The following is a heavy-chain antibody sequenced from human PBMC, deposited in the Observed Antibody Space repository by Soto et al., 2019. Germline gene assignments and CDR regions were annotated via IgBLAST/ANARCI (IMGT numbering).Heavy chain of an antibody. D-gene: IGHD3-9*01. Sequence: PGGSLRLSFAASGFSFSLNGMRWGRQAPGKGREGGAVIWYDGSKEYYADSVKGRFTISRDNSKNTLYLQMNSLRAEETAVYYCARSPYTTGYHYGMDVWGQGTTVTVSS. V-gene: IGHV3-33*01. CDR2: IWYDGSKE. CDR1: GFSFSLNG. J-gene: IGHJ6*02. CDR3: ARSPYTTGYHYGMDV.